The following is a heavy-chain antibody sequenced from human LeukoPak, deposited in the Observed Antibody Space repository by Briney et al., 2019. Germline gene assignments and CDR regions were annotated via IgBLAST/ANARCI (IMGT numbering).Heavy chain of an antibody. J-gene: IGHJ4*02. V-gene: IGHV1-18*01. Sequence: ASVKVSCKASGYNFSAYGMTWVRQAPGQGLEWMGWVTSDNRDTKYAPKFQGRVTMTTDMSSTTAYMELRSLRSDDTAVYYCARGSHEYWSDYWGQGTLVTVSS. CDR3: ARGSHEYWSDY. CDR2: VTSDNRDT. D-gene: IGHD2-8*02. CDR1: GYNFSAYG.